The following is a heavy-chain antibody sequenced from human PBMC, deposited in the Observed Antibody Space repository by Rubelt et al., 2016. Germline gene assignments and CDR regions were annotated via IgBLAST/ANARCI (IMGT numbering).Heavy chain of an antibody. D-gene: IGHD3-22*01. CDR3: AGDGGNSNGYALVI. Sequence: QLQLQESGPGLLKSSETLSLTCTVSGGSISSSGYYWAWIRQSPGQGLAWIGSRSYSGSTYSNPSLGRRLTMSLDTSKARFSRGLSSVTATDTAVYYCAGDGGNSNGYALVIWGQGTVVTVSS. CDR1: GGSISSSGYY. J-gene: IGHJ3*02. V-gene: IGHV4-39*02. CDR2: RSYSGST.